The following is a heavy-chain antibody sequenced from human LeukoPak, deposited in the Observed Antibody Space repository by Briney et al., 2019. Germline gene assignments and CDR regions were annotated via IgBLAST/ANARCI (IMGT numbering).Heavy chain of an antibody. Sequence: GESLKISGKGSGYSFASYWIGWVRQMPGKGLEWMGITYPDDSETRYSASFQGQVTISADKSISIAYLQWSSLKASDTAMYYCARFLGPSGGLDYWGQGTRVTVSS. D-gene: IGHD3/OR15-3a*01. J-gene: IGHJ4*02. CDR1: GYSFASYW. CDR3: ARFLGPSGGLDY. V-gene: IGHV5-51*01. CDR2: TYPDDSET.